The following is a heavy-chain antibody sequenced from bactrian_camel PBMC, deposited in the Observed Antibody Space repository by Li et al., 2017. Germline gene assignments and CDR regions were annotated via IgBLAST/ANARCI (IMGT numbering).Heavy chain of an antibody. CDR2: IYKDGST. CDR3: TADPFAVVAGSRTCAGA. J-gene: IGHJ6*01. D-gene: IGHD6*01. V-gene: IGHV3S53*01. Sequence: HVQLVESGGDSVQAGGSLRLSCAATTYPHCRYDMGWYRQAPGKEREFASGIYKDGSTNYTDSVKGRFTISRDNAKRTLYLQMNNLKPEDTGVHYCTADPFAVVAGSRTCAGAWSQGTQVT. CDR1: TYPHCRYD.